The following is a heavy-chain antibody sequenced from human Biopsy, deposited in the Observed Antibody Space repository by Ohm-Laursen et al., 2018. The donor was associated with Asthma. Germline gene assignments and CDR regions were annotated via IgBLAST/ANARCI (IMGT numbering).Heavy chain of an antibody. D-gene: IGHD6-19*01. CDR1: GGTFSNFA. J-gene: IGHJ6*02. CDR2: IMTVFGTT. V-gene: IGHV1-69*01. Sequence: SSVKVSCKAPGGTFSNFAISWVRQAPGQGLEWLGGIMTVFGTTNYAQKFQGRVTITADESTSTAYMEVTSLRSEDTAIYYCARCQVGYSSGWSLLLMKIYYSGMDVWGQGTAVTVSS. CDR3: ARCQVGYSSGWSLLLMKIYYSGMDV.